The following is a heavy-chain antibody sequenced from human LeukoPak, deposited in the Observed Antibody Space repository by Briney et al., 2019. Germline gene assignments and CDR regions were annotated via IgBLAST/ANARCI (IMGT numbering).Heavy chain of an antibody. Sequence: ASVTVSCKSSGYTFIGYNMHWVRPAPGQGLEWMGWINPNSGGTNYAQSFQGRVTMTRDTSISTAYMELSRLRSDDTAIYYCALVGEALDYWGQGNLVTVSS. D-gene: IGHD4-17*01. V-gene: IGHV1-2*02. J-gene: IGHJ4*02. CDR2: INPNSGGT. CDR3: ALVGEALDY. CDR1: GYTFIGYN.